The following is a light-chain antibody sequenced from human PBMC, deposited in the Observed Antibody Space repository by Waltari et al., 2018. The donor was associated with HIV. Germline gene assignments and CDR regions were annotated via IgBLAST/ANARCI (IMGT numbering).Light chain of an antibody. Sequence: QSVLTQPPSASGTPGPRVSISCSGSNSNIGSTAVYWFQHRPGTAPKLLIYRTNQRRSGVPDRFSGSKSGTSASLAISGLRSDDEADYYCAAWDVTLSSYVFGTGTTVTV. CDR3: AAWDVTLSSYV. V-gene: IGLV1-47*01. J-gene: IGLJ1*01. CDR1: NSNIGSTA. CDR2: RTN.